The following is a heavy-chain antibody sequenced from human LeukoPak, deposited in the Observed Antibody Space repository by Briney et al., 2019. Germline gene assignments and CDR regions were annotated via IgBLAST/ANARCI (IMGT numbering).Heavy chain of an antibody. CDR1: GYSFNNYW. CDR3: ARQDGRALYYFDY. J-gene: IGHJ4*02. Sequence: GESLKISCQGSGYSFNNYWIAWVRQMPGKGLEWMGIIYPGDSDTRYSPSLQGQVTISADKSISTAYLQWSSLKASDTAMYYCARQDGRALYYFDYWGQGTLVTVSS. D-gene: IGHD5-24*01. CDR2: IYPGDSDT. V-gene: IGHV5-51*01.